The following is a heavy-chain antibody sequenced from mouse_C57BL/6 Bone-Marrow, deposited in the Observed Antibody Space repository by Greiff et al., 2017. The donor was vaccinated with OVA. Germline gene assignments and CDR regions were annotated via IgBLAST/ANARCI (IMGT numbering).Heavy chain of an antibody. CDR2: IDPENGDT. D-gene: IGHD1-1*01. CDR3: TTPPYGSSVDY. CDR1: GFNIKDDY. J-gene: IGHJ2*01. Sequence: DVKLQESGAELVRPGASVKLSCTASGFNIKDDYMHWVKQRPEQGLEWIGWIDPENGDTEYASKFQGKATITADTSSNTAYLQLSSLTSEDTAVYYCTTPPYGSSVDYWGQGTTLTVSS. V-gene: IGHV14-4*01.